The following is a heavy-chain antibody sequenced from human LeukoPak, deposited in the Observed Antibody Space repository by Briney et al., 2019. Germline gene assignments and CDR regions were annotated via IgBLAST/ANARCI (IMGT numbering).Heavy chain of an antibody. CDR1: GFTFSNYY. D-gene: IGHD6-19*01. V-gene: IGHV3-21*01. Sequence: GGSLRLSCAASGFTFSNYYMNWVRQAPGKGLEWVSSISSGSSYIYYADSLKGRFTISRDNAKNSLYLQMNSLRAEDTAVYYCATGVRGYNSALDYWGQGTLVTASP. CDR2: ISSGSSYI. CDR3: ATGVRGYNSALDY. J-gene: IGHJ4*02.